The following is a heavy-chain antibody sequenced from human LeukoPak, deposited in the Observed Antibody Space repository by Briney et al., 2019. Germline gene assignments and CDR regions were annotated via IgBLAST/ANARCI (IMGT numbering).Heavy chain of an antibody. J-gene: IGHJ4*02. D-gene: IGHD7-27*01. Sequence: GESLRLSCAASGFTFSSYAMSWVRQAPGEGLEWVSSISGSGGSTSYADSVKGRFTISRDNSKNTLYLQMNSLRPEDTAVYYCAKDGEGAAASYYFDYWGQGTLVTVFS. V-gene: IGHV3-23*01. CDR3: AKDGEGAAASYYFDY. CDR2: ISGSGGST. CDR1: GFTFSSYA.